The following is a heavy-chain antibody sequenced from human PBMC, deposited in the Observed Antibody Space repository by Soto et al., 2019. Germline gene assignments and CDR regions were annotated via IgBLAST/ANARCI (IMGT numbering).Heavy chain of an antibody. CDR3: ARSYGSCVDY. CDR1: GGSISSYY. CDR2: IYYSGST. V-gene: IGHV4-59*08. Sequence: QVQLQESGPGLVKPSETLSLTCTVSGGSISSYYWSWIRQPPGKGLEWIGYIYYSGSTNYNPSLKSRGTISVDTYKNQFSLRLSSVTAADAAVYYWARSYGSCVDYWGQGTLVTVSS. J-gene: IGHJ4*02. D-gene: IGHD5-18*01.